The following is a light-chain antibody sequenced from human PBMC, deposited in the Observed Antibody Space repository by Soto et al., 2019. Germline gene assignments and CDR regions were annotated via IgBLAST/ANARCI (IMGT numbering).Light chain of an antibody. J-gene: IGKJ2*01. CDR2: TVS. V-gene: IGKV3-20*01. Sequence: EIVLTQSPDTLSLSPGERATLSCRASQSVTSGYLAWYQQKPSQPPRLLIYTVSRRATGIPDRFSGSGSGTDFTLSIKRLETDDFAVYYCQQYDTFPYTFGQGT. CDR1: QSVTSGY. CDR3: QQYDTFPYT.